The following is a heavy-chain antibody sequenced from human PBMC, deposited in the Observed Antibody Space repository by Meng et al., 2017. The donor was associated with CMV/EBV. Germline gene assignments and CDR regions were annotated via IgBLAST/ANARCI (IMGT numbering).Heavy chain of an antibody. V-gene: IGHV1-2*02. CDR3: ATYIGNYINWYFDL. CDR1: GYTFTGYY. J-gene: IGHJ2*01. D-gene: IGHD1-7*01. Sequence: VQLVPSGAEVKKPGAAVKVSCKASGYTFTGYYMHWVRQAPGQGLEWMGWINPNSGGTNYAQKFQGRVTMTRDTSISTAYMELSRLRSDDTAVYYCATYIGNYINWYFDLWGRGTLVTVSS. CDR2: INPNSGGT.